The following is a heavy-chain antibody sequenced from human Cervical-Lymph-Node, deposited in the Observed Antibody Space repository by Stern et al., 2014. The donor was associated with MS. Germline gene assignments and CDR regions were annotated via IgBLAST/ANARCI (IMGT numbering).Heavy chain of an antibody. CDR1: GFTFSSYA. D-gene: IGHD6-19*01. Sequence: QVQLVESGGGVVQPGRSLRLSCAASGFTFSSYAMHWVRQAPGKGLAWLTITSYDGSNTYYADSVRGRFPISRDNPKNTLYLQMNSLRTDDTAVYYCARDIMEWLVRGYYGMDVWGQGTTVTVSS. CDR2: TSYDGSNT. CDR3: ARDIMEWLVRGYYGMDV. J-gene: IGHJ6*02. V-gene: IGHV3-30-3*01.